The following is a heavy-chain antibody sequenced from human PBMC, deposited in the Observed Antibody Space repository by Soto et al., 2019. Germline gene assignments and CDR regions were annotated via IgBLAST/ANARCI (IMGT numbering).Heavy chain of an antibody. CDR2: ISGSGGST. V-gene: IGHV3-23*01. Sequence: GWSLRLSCASSVFTFISYAMSWVRQAPGKGLEWVSAISGSGGSTYYADSVKGRFTISRDNSKNTLYLQMNSLRAEDTAVYYCATQNSNSPYYYGMDVWGQGTTVTVSS. CDR3: ATQNSNSPYYYGMDV. D-gene: IGHD4-4*01. CDR1: VFTFISYA. J-gene: IGHJ6*02.